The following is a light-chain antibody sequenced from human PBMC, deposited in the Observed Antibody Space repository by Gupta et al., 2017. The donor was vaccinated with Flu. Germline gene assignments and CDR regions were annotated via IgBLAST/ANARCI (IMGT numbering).Light chain of an antibody. Sequence: EIVITHSPATLSVSPGERATLSCRARQDVSSNLVWYQQKPGQPPRLLIYGVSTRATGLPARFSGSAYGKYEPLTSSIRHEEDFADYYCQHDKDWPLIIFGGGTKVEIK. CDR3: QHDKDWPLII. V-gene: IGKV3-15*01. CDR2: GVS. CDR1: QDVSSN. J-gene: IGKJ4*01.